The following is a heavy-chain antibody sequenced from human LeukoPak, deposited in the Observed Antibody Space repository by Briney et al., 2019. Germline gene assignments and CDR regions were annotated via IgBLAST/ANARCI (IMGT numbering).Heavy chain of an antibody. CDR1: GYTFTGYY. Sequence: EASVKVSCKASGYTFTGYYMHWVRQAPGQGLEWMGWINPNSGGTNYAQKFQGRVTMTRDTSISTAYMELSRLRSDDTAVYYCARDSITMVRGVLNRAQGYWGQGTLVTVSS. CDR3: ARDSITMVRGVLNRAQGY. CDR2: INPNSGGT. V-gene: IGHV1-2*02. J-gene: IGHJ4*02. D-gene: IGHD3-10*01.